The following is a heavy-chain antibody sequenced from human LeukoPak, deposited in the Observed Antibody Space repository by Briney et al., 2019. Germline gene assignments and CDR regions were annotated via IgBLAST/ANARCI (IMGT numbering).Heavy chain of an antibody. CDR2: IKQDGSEK. CDR1: GFTFSSYW. V-gene: IGHV3-7*01. CDR3: AREGLLEWLVNIDY. J-gene: IGHJ4*02. D-gene: IGHD3-3*01. Sequence: GGSLRLSCAASGFTFSSYWMSWVRQAPGKGLEWVANIKQDGSEKYYVDSVKGRFTISRDNAKNSLYLQMNSLRAEDTAVYYCAREGLLEWLVNIDYWGQGTLVTVSS.